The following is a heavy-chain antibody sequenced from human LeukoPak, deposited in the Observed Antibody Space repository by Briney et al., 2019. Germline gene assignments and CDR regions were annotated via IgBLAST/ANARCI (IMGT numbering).Heavy chain of an antibody. V-gene: IGHV3-53*01. CDR2: IYSDNT. J-gene: IGHJ4*02. Sequence: GGSLRLSCTVSGFTVSSNSMRWVRQAPGKGLEWVSFIYSDNTHYSDTVKGRFTIPRDNYKNTLYLQMNSLRAEDTAVYYCARQAGAYSHPYDYWGQGTLVTVSS. CDR3: ARQAGAYSHPYDY. CDR1: GFTVSSNS. D-gene: IGHD4/OR15-4a*01.